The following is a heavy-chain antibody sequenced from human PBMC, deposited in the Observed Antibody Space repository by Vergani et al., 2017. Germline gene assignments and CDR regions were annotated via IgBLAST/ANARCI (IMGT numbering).Heavy chain of an antibody. D-gene: IGHD3-10*01. CDR2: IYPGDSDT. Sequence: EVQLVQSGAEVKKPGESLKISCKGSGYSFTKYWIGWVRQMPGKGLEWMGIIYPGDSDTRYSPSFQGQVTISADKSISTAYLQWSSLMASDTAVYYCARGAFKYFGEVPLDPWGQGTLVTVSS. CDR3: ARGAFKYFGEVPLDP. J-gene: IGHJ5*02. CDR1: GYSFTKYW. V-gene: IGHV5-51*01.